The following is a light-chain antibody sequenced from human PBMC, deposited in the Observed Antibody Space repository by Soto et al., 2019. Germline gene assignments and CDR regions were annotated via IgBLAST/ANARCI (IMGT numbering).Light chain of an antibody. V-gene: IGLV8-61*01. CDR1: SGSVSTSYY. Sequence: QTVVTQESSFSVSPGGTVTLTCGLSSGSVSTSYYPSWYQQTPGQAPRTLIYSTNTRSSGVPDRFSGSILGNKAALTITGAQADDESDYYCVLYMGSGIHWVFGGGTKLTVL. CDR3: VLYMGSGIHWV. J-gene: IGLJ3*02. CDR2: STN.